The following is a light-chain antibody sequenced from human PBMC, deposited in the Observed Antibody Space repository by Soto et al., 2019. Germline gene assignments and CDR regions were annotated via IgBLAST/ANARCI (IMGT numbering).Light chain of an antibody. CDR3: QQLDSYRLT. Sequence: DIQLTQSPSFLSSSVGDRVTITCRASQGISSYFAWYQQKPGKAPKLLIYAVSTLQSGVPSRSSGSASGTEFTLTSSTLQPEDFATYYYQQLDSYRLTFGGGTKVEIK. CDR2: AVS. J-gene: IGKJ4*01. V-gene: IGKV1-9*01. CDR1: QGISSY.